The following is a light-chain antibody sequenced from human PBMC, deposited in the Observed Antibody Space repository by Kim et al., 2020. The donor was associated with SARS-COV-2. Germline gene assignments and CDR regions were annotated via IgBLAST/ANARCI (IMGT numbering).Light chain of an antibody. V-gene: IGKV3-20*01. Sequence: LSPGERATLSCRASQSVSSSYLAWYQQKPGQAPRLLIYGASSRATGIPDRFSGSGSGTDFTLTISRLEPEDFAVYYCQQYGSSRRTFGQGTKLEI. J-gene: IGKJ2*01. CDR1: QSVSSSY. CDR3: QQYGSSRRT. CDR2: GAS.